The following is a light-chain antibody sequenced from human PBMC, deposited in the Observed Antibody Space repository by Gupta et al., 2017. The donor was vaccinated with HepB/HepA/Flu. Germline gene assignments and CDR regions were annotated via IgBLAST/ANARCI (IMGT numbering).Light chain of an antibody. Sequence: DVVMTQSPLFLPVTPGEPASISCRSSQSLLHTNGFNCLEWYLQKPGQSPQLLIYVGSNRASGVPDRFSGSGSGTDFTLKISRGEAEDVGVYYCRQGLHTPSTFGHGTKVDIK. CDR1: QSLLHTNGFNC. J-gene: IGKJ3*01. CDR3: RQGLHTPST. V-gene: IGKV2-28*01. CDR2: VGS.